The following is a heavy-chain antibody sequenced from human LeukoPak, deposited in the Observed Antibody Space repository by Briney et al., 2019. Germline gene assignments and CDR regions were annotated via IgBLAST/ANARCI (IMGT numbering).Heavy chain of an antibody. CDR2: TVHRGST. J-gene: IGHJ2*01. V-gene: IGHV4-38-2*01. D-gene: IGHD3-10*01. CDR3: ARRGLTLRTWYFDL. Sequence: SETLSLTCAVSGYSVSSGNFWCWIRQPPGKGLEWIGSTVHRGSTYHNPPLMRRVTISLDSSKNQLSLKLRSVTAADTAIYYCARRGLTLRTWYFDLWGRGTLVTVSS. CDR1: GYSVSSGNF.